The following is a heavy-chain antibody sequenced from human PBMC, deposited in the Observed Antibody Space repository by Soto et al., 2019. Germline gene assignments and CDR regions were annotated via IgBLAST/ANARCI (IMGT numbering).Heavy chain of an antibody. Sequence: PSETLSLTCAVYGGSFSGYYWSWIRQPPWKGLEWIGEINHSGSTNYNPSLKSRVTISVDTSKNQFSLKLSSVTAADTAVYYCARGSPRSSGWYRSSFDYWGQGTLVTVSS. D-gene: IGHD6-19*01. V-gene: IGHV4-34*01. CDR2: INHSGST. CDR1: GGSFSGYY. CDR3: ARGSPRSSGWYRSSFDY. J-gene: IGHJ4*02.